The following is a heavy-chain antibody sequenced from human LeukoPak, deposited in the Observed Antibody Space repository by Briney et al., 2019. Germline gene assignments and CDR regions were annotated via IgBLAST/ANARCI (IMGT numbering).Heavy chain of an antibody. CDR3: ARSSGWYGNWFDP. Sequence: ASVKVSCKASGYTFTSYGISWVRQAPGQGLEWMGIINPSGGSTSYAQKFQGRVTMTRDTSTSTAYMELSSLRSEDTAVYYCARSSGWYGNWFDPWGQGTLVTVSS. CDR1: GYTFTSYG. CDR2: INPSGGST. D-gene: IGHD6-19*01. V-gene: IGHV1-46*01. J-gene: IGHJ5*02.